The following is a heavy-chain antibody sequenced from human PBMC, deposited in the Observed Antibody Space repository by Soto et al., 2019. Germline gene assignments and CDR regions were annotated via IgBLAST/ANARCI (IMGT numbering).Heavy chain of an antibody. CDR3: AGQGSWYFDNYFDY. V-gene: IGHV3-23*01. D-gene: IGHD6-13*01. CDR1: GFTFSSYA. CDR2: ISGSGGST. Sequence: GGSLRLSCAASGFTFSSYAMSWVRQAPGKGLEWVSAISGSGGSTYYADSVKGRFTIPRDNSKNTLYLQMNSLRAEDTAVYYCAGQGSWYFDNYFDYWGQGTLVTVSS. J-gene: IGHJ4*02.